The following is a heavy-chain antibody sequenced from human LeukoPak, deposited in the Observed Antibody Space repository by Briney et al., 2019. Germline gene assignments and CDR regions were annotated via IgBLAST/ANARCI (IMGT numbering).Heavy chain of an antibody. D-gene: IGHD2-2*01. CDR2: ISYDGSNK. J-gene: IGHJ4*02. Sequence: GGSLRLSCAASGFTFSSYARHWVRQAPGKGLEWVAVISYDGSNKYYADSVKGRFTISRDNSKNTLYLQMNSLRAEDTAVYYCARAFDLATSFFDYWGQGTLVTVSS. CDR1: GFTFSSYA. V-gene: IGHV3-30-3*01. CDR3: ARAFDLATSFFDY.